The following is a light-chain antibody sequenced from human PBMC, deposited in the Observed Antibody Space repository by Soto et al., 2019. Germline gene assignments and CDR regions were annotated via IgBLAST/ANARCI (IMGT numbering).Light chain of an antibody. J-gene: IGLJ1*01. Sequence: ALTQPASVSGSPGQSIIISCSGSSNDVGGYNLVSWYQHHPDKAPKVIIYEGTKRPSGLSTRFSGSKSGNTASLTISGLQAEDEADYYCCSYAGGRTYVFGSGTKVTVL. CDR1: SNDVGGYNL. CDR2: EGT. V-gene: IGLV2-23*01. CDR3: CSYAGGRTYV.